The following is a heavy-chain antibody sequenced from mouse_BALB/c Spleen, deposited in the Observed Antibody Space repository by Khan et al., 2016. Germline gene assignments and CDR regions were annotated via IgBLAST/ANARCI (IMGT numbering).Heavy chain of an antibody. V-gene: IGHV3-1*02. CDR1: GYSITSGYG. CDR2: ISYSGST. Sequence: EVQLQESGPGLVKPSQSLSLTCTVTGYSITSGYGWYWIRQSPRNKLECMGYISYSGSTNYNPSLKSRISITRDTSKNTFYLQLNTVTTEDTATYYCARTARVRYWGQGTTLTVSS. J-gene: IGHJ2*01. D-gene: IGHD3-3*01. CDR3: ARTARVRY.